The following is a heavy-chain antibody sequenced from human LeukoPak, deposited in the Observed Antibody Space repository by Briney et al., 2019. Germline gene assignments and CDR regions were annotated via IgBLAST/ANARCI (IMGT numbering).Heavy chain of an antibody. CDR2: INHSGST. V-gene: IGHV4-34*01. D-gene: IGHD2-2*01. Sequence: SETLSLTCAVYGGSFSGYYWSWIRQPPGKGLEWIGEINHSGSTNYNPSLKSRVTISVDTSRNRFSLKLSSVTAADTAVYYCARGYCSSTSCPTHYYYMDVWGKGTTVTVSS. J-gene: IGHJ6*03. CDR3: ARGYCSSTSCPTHYYYMDV. CDR1: GGSFSGYY.